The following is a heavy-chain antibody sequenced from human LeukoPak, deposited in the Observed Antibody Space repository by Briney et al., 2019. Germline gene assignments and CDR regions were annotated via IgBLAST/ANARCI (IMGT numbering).Heavy chain of an antibody. CDR2: ISYDGSNK. J-gene: IGHJ4*02. Sequence: GGSPRLSCAASGFTFSSYAMHWVRQAPGKGLEWVAVISYDGSNKYYADSVKGRFTISRDNSKNTLYLQMNSLRAEDTAVYHCARAYRRSGPFDYWGQGTLVTVSS. CDR3: ARAYRRSGPFDY. D-gene: IGHD3-10*01. CDR1: GFTFSSYA. V-gene: IGHV3-30-3*01.